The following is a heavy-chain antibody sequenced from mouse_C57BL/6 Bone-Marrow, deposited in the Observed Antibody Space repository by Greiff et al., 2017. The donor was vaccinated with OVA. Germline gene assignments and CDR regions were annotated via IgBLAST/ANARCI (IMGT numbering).Heavy chain of an antibody. CDR1: GYTFTDHT. D-gene: IGHD1-1*01. Sequence: QVQLQKSDAELVKPGASVKISCKVSGYTFTDHTIHWMKQRPEQGLEWIGYIYPRDGSTKYNEKFKGKATLTADKSSSTAYMRLNSLTSEDSAVYFCARGYYGSSPFFDYWGQGTTLTVSS. CDR3: ARGYYGSSPFFDY. V-gene: IGHV1-78*01. CDR2: IYPRDGST. J-gene: IGHJ2*01.